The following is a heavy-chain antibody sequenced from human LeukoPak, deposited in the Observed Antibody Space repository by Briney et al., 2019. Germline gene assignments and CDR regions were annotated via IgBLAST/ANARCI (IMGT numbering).Heavy chain of an antibody. V-gene: IGHV4-34*01. Sequence: SETLSLTCAVYGGSLSGYYWSWIRQPPGKGLEWIGEVNHSGSTNYNPSLKSRVTISVDTSKNQFSLKLSSVTAADTAVYYCARDLLGYNYHYMDVWGKGTTVTVSS. J-gene: IGHJ6*03. D-gene: IGHD3-10*01. CDR3: ARDLLGYNYHYMDV. CDR2: VNHSGST. CDR1: GGSLSGYY.